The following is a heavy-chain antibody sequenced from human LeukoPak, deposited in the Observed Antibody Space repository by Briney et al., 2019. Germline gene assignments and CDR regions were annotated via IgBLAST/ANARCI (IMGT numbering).Heavy chain of an antibody. CDR3: ARHFIRDYYDSSGLGAFDI. V-gene: IGHV4-34*01. CDR1: GGSFSGYY. CDR2: INHSGST. Sequence: KPSETLSLTCAVYGGSFSGYYWSWIRQPPGKGLEWIGEINHSGSTNYNPSLKSRVTISVDTSKDQFSLKLGSVTAADTAVYYCARHFIRDYYDSSGLGAFDIWGQGTMVTVSS. D-gene: IGHD3-22*01. J-gene: IGHJ3*02.